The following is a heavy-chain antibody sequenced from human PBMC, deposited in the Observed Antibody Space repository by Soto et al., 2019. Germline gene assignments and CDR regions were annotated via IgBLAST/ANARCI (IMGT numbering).Heavy chain of an antibody. Sequence: QLLQSGGGLVQPGGSLTLSCAASGFTFGTTDMSWVRQAPGEGLEWVSTIDGSGGITYYADSVKGRFTISRDNSSNTVYLQMNSLRGDDTALYYRVKNSGWFNTWGQGALVTVSS. V-gene: IGHV3-23*01. J-gene: IGHJ5*02. CDR3: VKNSGWFNT. D-gene: IGHD3-10*01. CDR2: IDGSGGIT. CDR1: GFTFGTTD.